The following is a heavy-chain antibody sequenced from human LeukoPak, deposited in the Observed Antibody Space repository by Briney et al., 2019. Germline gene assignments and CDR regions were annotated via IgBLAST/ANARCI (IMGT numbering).Heavy chain of an antibody. D-gene: IGHD3-10*01. CDR2: ISSSSSYI. V-gene: IGHV3-21*01. CDR1: GFTFSSYS. Sequence: TGGSLRLSCAASGFTFSSYSMNWVRQAPGKGLEWVSSISSSSSYIYYADSVKGRFTISRDNAKNSLYLQMNSLRAEDTAVYYCARDSGSGLVPWGQGTLVTVSS. CDR3: ARDSGSGLVP. J-gene: IGHJ5*02.